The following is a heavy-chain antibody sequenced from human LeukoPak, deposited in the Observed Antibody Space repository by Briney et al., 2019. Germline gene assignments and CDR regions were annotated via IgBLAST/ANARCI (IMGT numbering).Heavy chain of an antibody. J-gene: IGHJ3*02. D-gene: IGHD3-3*01. CDR2: ISSDGSKK. Sequence: GGSLRLSCAASGFTFSSHAMHWVRQAPGKGLEWVAIISSDGSKKYYADSVKGRFTISRDNAKNSLYLQMNSLRAEDTAVYYCASNDFWSGLEAFDIWGQGTMVTVSS. CDR3: ASNDFWSGLEAFDI. CDR1: GFTFSSHA. V-gene: IGHV3-30-3*01.